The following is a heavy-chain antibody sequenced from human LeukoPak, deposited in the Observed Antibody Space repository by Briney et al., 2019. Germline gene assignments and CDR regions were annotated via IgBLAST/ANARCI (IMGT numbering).Heavy chain of an antibody. Sequence: SETLSLTCTVSGYSISSGYYWGWIRQPPGKGLEWIGYIYYSGSTNYNPSLKSRVTISVDTSKNQFSLKLSSVTAADTAVYYCARESRRIAAAGPSYYMDVWGRGTTVTVSS. D-gene: IGHD6-13*01. CDR1: GYSISSGYY. J-gene: IGHJ6*03. V-gene: IGHV4-61*01. CDR3: ARESRRIAAAGPSYYMDV. CDR2: IYYSGST.